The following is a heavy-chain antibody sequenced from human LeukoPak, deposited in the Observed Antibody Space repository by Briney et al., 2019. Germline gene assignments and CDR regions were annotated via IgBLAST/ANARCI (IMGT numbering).Heavy chain of an antibody. CDR3: ARDGSGSYYKI. V-gene: IGHV4-59*01. Sequence: SETLSLTCTVSGDPISLYYWSWIRQPAGEGLEWMGYIYYSGSTNYNPSLKSRVTISVDTSKNQFSLKLSSVTAADTAVYYCARDGSGSYYKIWGQGNLVTVSS. J-gene: IGHJ4*02. CDR1: GDPISLYY. CDR2: IYYSGST. D-gene: IGHD3-10*01.